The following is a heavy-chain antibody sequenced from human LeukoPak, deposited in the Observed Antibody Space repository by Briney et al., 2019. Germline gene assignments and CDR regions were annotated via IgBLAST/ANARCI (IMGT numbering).Heavy chain of an antibody. J-gene: IGHJ4*02. D-gene: IGHD4-17*01. V-gene: IGHV3-11*01. Sequence: KPGGSLRLSSAASGFTFSDYYMSWIRQAPGKGLEWVSYISSSGSTIYYADSVKGRFTISRDNAKNSLYLQMNSLRAEDTAVYYCARGAPEGWDYGDYEEMYYFDYWGQGTLVTVSS. CDR1: GFTFSDYY. CDR2: ISSSGSTI. CDR3: ARGAPEGWDYGDYEEMYYFDY.